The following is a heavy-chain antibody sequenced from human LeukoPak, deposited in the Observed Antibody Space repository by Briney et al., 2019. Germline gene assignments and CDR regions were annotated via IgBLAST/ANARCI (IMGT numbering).Heavy chain of an antibody. J-gene: IGHJ2*01. CDR2: IHHTGST. CDR3: ASGYWFLDL. V-gene: IGHV4-30-2*01. CDR1: GGSISSGGYA. Sequence: PSETLPLTCAVSGGSISSGGYAWTWLRQPPGKGLEWIGYIHHTGSTYYKPSLKSRVTISVDRSKNQFSLKLTSVTAADTAVYYCASGYWFLDLWGRGTLVTVSS.